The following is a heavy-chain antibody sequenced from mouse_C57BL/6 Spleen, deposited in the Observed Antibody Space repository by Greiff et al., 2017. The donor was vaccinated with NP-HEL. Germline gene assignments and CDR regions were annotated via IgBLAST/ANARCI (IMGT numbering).Heavy chain of an antibody. CDR3: TTGLYYAMDY. D-gene: IGHD3-1*01. V-gene: IGHV14-4*01. Sequence: EVQLHPSGAELVRPGASVKLSCTASGFNIKDDYMNWVKQRPEQGLEWLGWINPENGDTDYASKFQGKATITADPSSNTAYLQLSSLTSEDTAVYYCTTGLYYAMDYWGQGTSVTVSS. CDR2: INPENGDT. CDR1: GFNIKDDY. J-gene: IGHJ4*01.